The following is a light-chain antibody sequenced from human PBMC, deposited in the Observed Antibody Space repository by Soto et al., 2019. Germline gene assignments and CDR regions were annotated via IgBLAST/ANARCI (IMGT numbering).Light chain of an antibody. CDR3: SSYTSTNTLV. CDR2: GVS. Sequence: QSALTQPAPLSGSPGQSITISCTGTSSDVGDYNYVSWYQQHPGKAPKLIIYGVSNRPSGISNRFSGSKSGNTASLTISGLQAEDEAEYYCSSYTSTNTLVFGGGTKLTVL. J-gene: IGLJ2*01. V-gene: IGLV2-14*03. CDR1: SSDVGDYNY.